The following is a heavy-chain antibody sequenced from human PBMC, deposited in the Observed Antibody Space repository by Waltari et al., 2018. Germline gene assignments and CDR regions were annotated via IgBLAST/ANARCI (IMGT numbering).Heavy chain of an antibody. V-gene: IGHV3-9*01. CDR2: ISWNSGSI. Sequence: EVQLVESGGGLVQPGRSLRLSCAASGFTFDDYAMHWVRQAPGKGLEWVSGISWNSGSIGYADPVKGRFTISRDNAKNSLYLQMNSLRAEDTALYYCAKGDYWGQGTLVTVSS. CDR3: AKGDY. CDR1: GFTFDDYA. J-gene: IGHJ4*02.